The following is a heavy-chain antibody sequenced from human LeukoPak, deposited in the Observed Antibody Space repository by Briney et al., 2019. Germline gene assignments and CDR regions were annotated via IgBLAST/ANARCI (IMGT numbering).Heavy chain of an antibody. CDR3: ARIATEDFWSGYTYYFDY. J-gene: IGHJ4*02. CDR2: IYHSGST. Sequence: SETLSLTCAVSGYSISSGYYWGWIRQPPGKGLEWIGSIYHSGSTYYNPSLKSRVTMSVDTSKNQFSLKLSSVTAADTAVYYCARIATEDFWSGYTYYFDYWGQGTLVTVSS. CDR1: GYSISSGYY. D-gene: IGHD3-3*01. V-gene: IGHV4-38-2*01.